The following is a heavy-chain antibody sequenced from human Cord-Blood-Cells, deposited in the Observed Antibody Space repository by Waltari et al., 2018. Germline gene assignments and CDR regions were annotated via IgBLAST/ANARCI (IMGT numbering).Heavy chain of an antibody. CDR1: GGSISSHY. V-gene: IGHV4-59*11. D-gene: IGHD6-13*01. CDR3: AREGAADSLDY. J-gene: IGHJ4*02. CDR2: IYYSGST. Sequence: QVQLQESGPGLVKPSETLSLTCTVSGGSISSHYWSWIRQPPGKGLEWIGYIYYSGSTNYNPSLNSRVTISVDTSKNQFSLKLSSVTAADTAVYYCAREGAADSLDYWGQGTLVTVSS.